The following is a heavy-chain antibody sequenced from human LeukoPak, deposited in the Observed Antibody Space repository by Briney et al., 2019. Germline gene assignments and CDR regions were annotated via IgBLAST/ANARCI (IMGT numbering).Heavy chain of an antibody. CDR3: AREEYSSSLCAFDI. D-gene: IGHD6-6*01. V-gene: IGHV4-4*07. CDR1: GGSISSYY. Sequence: SETLSLTCTVSGGSISSYYWSWIRQPAGKGLEWIGRIYTSGSTNYNPSLKSRVTISVDTSKNQFSLKLSSVTAADTAVYYCAREEYSSSLCAFDIWGQGTMVTVSS. CDR2: IYTSGST. J-gene: IGHJ3*02.